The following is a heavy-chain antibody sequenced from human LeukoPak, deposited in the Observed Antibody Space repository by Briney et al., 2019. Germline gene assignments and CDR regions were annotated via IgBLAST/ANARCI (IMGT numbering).Heavy chain of an antibody. V-gene: IGHV3-74*01. J-gene: IGHJ4*02. D-gene: IGHD3-10*01. CDR1: GFTFSANW. CDR2: VNSDGSNT. CDR3: ATSYFGSVY. Sequence: VGSLRLSCAASGFTFSANWMHWVRQAPGKGLVWVSRVNSDGSNTIYADSVKGRFTISRDNAKNTLYLHMNSLRAEDTAVYYCATSYFGSVYWGQGTLVTVSS.